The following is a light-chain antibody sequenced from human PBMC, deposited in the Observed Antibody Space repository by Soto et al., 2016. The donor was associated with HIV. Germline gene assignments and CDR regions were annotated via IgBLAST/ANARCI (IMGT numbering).Light chain of an antibody. CDR1: NIGSKV. J-gene: IGLJ2*01. Sequence: SYELTQPPSVSVAPGQTAKITCGRNNIGSKVVHWYQQKAGQAPVLVVYDDSDRPSGIPERFSGSNSGNTATLTISRVEAADEADYYCQVWDSSSDHVIFGGGTQADRP. CDR3: QVWDSSSDHVI. CDR2: DDS. V-gene: IGLV3-21*02.